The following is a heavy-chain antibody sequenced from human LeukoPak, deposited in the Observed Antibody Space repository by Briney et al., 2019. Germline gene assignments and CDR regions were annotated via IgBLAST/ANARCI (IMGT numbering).Heavy chain of an antibody. J-gene: IGHJ4*02. CDR3: ARDGRSFDY. CDR1: GGSFSGYY. V-gene: IGHV4-34*01. CDR2: INHSGST. D-gene: IGHD2-15*01. Sequence: SETLSLTCAVYGGSFSGYYWGWIRQPLGKGLEWIGEINHSGSTNYNPSLKSRVTISVDTSKNQFSLKLSSVTAADTAVYYCARDGRSFDYWGQGTLVTVSS.